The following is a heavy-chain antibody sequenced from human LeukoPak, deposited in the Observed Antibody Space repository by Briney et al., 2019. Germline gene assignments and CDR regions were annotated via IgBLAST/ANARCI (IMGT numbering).Heavy chain of an antibody. J-gene: IGHJ2*01. D-gene: IGHD6-19*01. CDR3: ARDLVEGGGSGWRPPYWYFDL. CDR2: ISSSSSYI. Sequence: PGGSLRLSCAASGFTFSSYSMNWVRQAPGKGLEWVSSISSSSSYIYYADSVKGRFTISRDNAKNSLYLQMNSLRAEDTAVYYCARDLVEGGGSGWRPPYWYFDLWGRGTLVTVSS. V-gene: IGHV3-21*04. CDR1: GFTFSSYS.